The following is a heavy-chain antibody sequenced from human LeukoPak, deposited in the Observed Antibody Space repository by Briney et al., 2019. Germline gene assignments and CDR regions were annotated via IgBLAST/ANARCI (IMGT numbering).Heavy chain of an antibody. D-gene: IGHD2-2*01. CDR1: GFTFSSYG. CDR3: AKIGVGIVVVPAAMRADY. V-gene: IGHV3-30*02. J-gene: IGHJ4*02. CDR2: IRYDGSNE. Sequence: GGSLRLSCAASGFTFSSYGMHWVRQAPGKGLEWVAFIRYDGSNEYYADSVKGRFTISRDNSKNTLYLQMNSLRAEDTAVYYCAKIGVGIVVVPAAMRADYWGQGTLVTVSS.